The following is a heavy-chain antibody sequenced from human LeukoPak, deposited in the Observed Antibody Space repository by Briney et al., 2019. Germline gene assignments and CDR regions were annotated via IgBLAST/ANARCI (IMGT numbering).Heavy chain of an antibody. CDR2: ISTTSGNI. J-gene: IGHJ4*02. CDR3: ARRAPSHDFDD. Sequence: PGGSLRLSCAASGFTFSSYSMNWVRQAPGKGLEWVAAISTTSGNIYYADSVKGRFTISRDNAKNSLYLQMNSLRVEDTALYYCARRAPSHDFDDWGQGTLVTVSS. CDR1: GFTFSSYS. V-gene: IGHV3-21*01.